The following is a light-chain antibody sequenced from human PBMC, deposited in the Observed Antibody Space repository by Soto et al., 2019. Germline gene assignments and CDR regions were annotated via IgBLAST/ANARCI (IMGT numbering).Light chain of an antibody. CDR2: KAS. J-gene: IGKJ1*01. CDR1: QSISVW. V-gene: IGKV1-5*03. Sequence: DIQMTQSPSTLSASVGDRVTFTCRASQSISVWLAWYQQKAGKAPNLLIYKASRLESGVPSRFSGSGSETEFTLTISGLQPGDSATYYCQQYNSYSPTFGQGTKVDIK. CDR3: QQYNSYSPT.